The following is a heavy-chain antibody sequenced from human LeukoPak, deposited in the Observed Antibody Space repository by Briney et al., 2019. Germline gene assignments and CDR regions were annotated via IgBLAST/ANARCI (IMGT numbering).Heavy chain of an antibody. CDR1: GFTVSSNY. CDR2: IKYDESE. CDR3: AREGPWPVDY. J-gene: IGHJ4*02. Sequence: GGSLRLSCAASGFTVSSNYMSWVRQAPGKGLEWVASIKYDESERYSVEGRFTISRDNAKNTLYLQMNSLRAEDTAVYYCAREGPWPVDYWGQGTLVTVSS. V-gene: IGHV3-7*01.